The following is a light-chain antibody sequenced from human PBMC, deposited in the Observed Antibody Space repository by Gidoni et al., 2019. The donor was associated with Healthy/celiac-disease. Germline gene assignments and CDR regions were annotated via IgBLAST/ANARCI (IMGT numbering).Light chain of an antibody. CDR3: LQDYNSPLT. J-gene: IGKJ4*01. CDR1: QGIRND. CDR2: AAS. V-gene: IGKV1-6*01. Sequence: AIKMTQSPSSLSASVGDRVTITRRASQGIRNDLGWYQQKPGKAPKLLIYAASSLQSGVPSRFSGSGSGTDFTLTISSLQPEDFATYYCLQDYNSPLTFGGGTKVEIK.